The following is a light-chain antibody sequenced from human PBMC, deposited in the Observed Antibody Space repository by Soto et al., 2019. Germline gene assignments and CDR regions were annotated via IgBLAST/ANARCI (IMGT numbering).Light chain of an antibody. CDR3: SSHAGNNMGV. CDR2: EVS. J-gene: IGLJ3*02. Sequence: QSVLTQPASVSGSPGQSITISCTGTSSDIGGYKYVSWYQQHPGKAPNLLIYEVSQRPSGVPDRFSGSKSGNTATLTVSGLQAEDEAEYFCSSHAGNNMGVFGGGTKVTVL. V-gene: IGLV2-8*01. CDR1: SSDIGGYKY.